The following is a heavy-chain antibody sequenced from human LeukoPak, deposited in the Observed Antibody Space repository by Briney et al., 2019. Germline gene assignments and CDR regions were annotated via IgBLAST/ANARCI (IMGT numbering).Heavy chain of an antibody. CDR1: GYTFTSYY. Sequence: PQASVKVSCKASGYTFTSYYMHWVRQAPGQGLEWMGIINPSGGSTSYAQKFQGRVTMTRDTSTSTVYMELSSLRSEDTAVYYCARGSYYDSGSYLPFDYWGQGTLVTVSS. V-gene: IGHV1-46*01. CDR3: ARGSYYDSGSYLPFDY. CDR2: INPSGGST. J-gene: IGHJ4*02. D-gene: IGHD3-10*01.